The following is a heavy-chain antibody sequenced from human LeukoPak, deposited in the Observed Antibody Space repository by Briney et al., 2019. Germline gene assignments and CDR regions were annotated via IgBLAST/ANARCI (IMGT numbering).Heavy chain of an antibody. CDR2: LWYDGSNK. CDR3: ARVAEAYFYYMDV. V-gene: IGHV3-33*01. Sequence: PGGSLRLSCVASGFTLSSYGMHWVRQAPGKGLEWVAVLWYDGSNKKYGASAKGRFTISSDDSRNTLYLQMDSLRAEDTGVYYCARVAEAYFYYMDVWGEGTTVTVSS. J-gene: IGHJ6*03. CDR1: GFTLSSYG.